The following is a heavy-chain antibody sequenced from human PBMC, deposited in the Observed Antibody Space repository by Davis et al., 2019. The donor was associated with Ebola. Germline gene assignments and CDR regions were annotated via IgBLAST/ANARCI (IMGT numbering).Heavy chain of an antibody. CDR1: GGSKSSYY. CDR3: ARAGKNDY. Sequence: MPSETLSLTCTVSGGSKSSYYWSWIRQPPGKGLEWIGSVLYTGSTFYNPSLKRRLTISIDTSKNQFSLRLNSVTAADTAVYYCARAGKNDYWGQGTLVTVSS. CDR2: VLYTGST. V-gene: IGHV4-59*08. J-gene: IGHJ4*02.